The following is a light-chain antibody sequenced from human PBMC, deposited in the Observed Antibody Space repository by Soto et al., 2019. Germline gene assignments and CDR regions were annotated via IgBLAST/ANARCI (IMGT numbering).Light chain of an antibody. CDR1: SSDIGVYIS. CDR3: STYVSGATYV. Sequence: QSVLTQPASVSGSLGQSITISCTGTSSDIGVYISVSWYQYHPGKVPRLLIFVVSDLPSGVSNRFSGSKSGNTASLTISGLQAEDEADYFCSTYVSGATYVFGTGTKVTVL. V-gene: IGLV2-14*01. CDR2: VVS. J-gene: IGLJ1*01.